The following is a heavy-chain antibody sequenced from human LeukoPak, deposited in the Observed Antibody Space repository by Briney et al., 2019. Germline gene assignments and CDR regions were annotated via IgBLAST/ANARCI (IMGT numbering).Heavy chain of an antibody. Sequence: GASVKVSCKASGYTFTAYYMHWVRQAPGQGLEWMGWINPNSGDTNYAQKFQGRVTMTRDTSISTAYMELSRLRSDDTAVYYCASRSYYSSGYRWGQGTLVTVSS. J-gene: IGHJ4*02. CDR1: GYTFTAYY. D-gene: IGHD3-22*01. CDR2: INPNSGDT. CDR3: ASRSYYSSGYR. V-gene: IGHV1-2*02.